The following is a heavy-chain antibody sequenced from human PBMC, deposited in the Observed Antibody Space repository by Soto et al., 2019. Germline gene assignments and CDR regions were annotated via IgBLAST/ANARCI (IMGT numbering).Heavy chain of an antibody. V-gene: IGHV4-30-4*01. CDR1: GGSITSTDYY. CDR2: IHYSGNT. CDR3: ARAPTGDFDV. J-gene: IGHJ3*01. Sequence: QVQLQESGPGLVKPSQTLSLTCTVSGGSITSTDYYWNWIRQPPGKGQEWIGYIHYSGNTDYNPSLKSRVTISLDTSKNQFSLRLRSVPTTDTAVYYCARAPTGDFDVWGQGTMVTVSS.